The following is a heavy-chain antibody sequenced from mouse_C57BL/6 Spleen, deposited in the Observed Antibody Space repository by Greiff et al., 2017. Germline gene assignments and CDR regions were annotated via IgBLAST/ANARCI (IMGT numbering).Heavy chain of an antibody. CDR3: ARGGSFAY. J-gene: IGHJ3*01. CDR2: IDPSDSYT. CDR1: GYTFTSYW. V-gene: IGHV1-69*01. Sequence: QVQLQQPGAELVMPGASVKLSCKASGYTFTSYWMHWVKQRPGQGLEWIGEIDPSDSYTNYNQKFKGKSTLTVDKSSSAAYMQLSSLTSEDSAVXYCARGGSFAYWGQGTLVTVSA.